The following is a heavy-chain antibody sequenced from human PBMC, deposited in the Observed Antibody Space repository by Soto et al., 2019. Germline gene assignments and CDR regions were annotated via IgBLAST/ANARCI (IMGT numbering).Heavy chain of an antibody. CDR1: GFTFSVYS. V-gene: IGHV3-48*02. D-gene: IGHD6-19*01. J-gene: IGHJ4*02. CDR3: ARSVEGHFDY. CDR2: ITSDTKTI. Sequence: EVQLVESGGGLVQRGGSLRLSCVASGFTFSVYSMNWVRQAPGKGLEWFSYITSDTKTIKYADSVKGRFTISRDNAKNSVYLQMNSLRDEDTAVYYCARSVEGHFDYWGQGTGVTVSS.